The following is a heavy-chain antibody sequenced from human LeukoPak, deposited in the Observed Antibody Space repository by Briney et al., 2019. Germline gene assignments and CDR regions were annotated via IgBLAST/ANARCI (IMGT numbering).Heavy chain of an antibody. CDR2: IYYSGST. D-gene: IGHD2-2*02. Sequence: PSETLSLTCAVYGGSFSGYYWSWIRQPPGKGLEWIGSIYYSGSTYYNPSLKSRVTISVDTSKNQFSLKLSSVTAADTAVYSCASVVVPAAILYWGQGTLVTVSS. CDR1: GGSFSGYY. CDR3: ASVVVPAAILY. J-gene: IGHJ4*02. V-gene: IGHV4-34*01.